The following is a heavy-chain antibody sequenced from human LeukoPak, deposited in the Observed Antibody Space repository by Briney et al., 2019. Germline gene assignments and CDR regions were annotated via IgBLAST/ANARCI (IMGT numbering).Heavy chain of an antibody. CDR3: ARLKVVTSSYWYFDL. CDR1: GYSFTSYW. V-gene: IGHV5-51*01. CDR2: IYPGDSDT. Sequence: PGESLKISCKGSGYSFTSYWIGWVRQMPGKGLEWMGIIYPGDSDTRYSPSFQGQVTISADKSISTAYLQWSSLKASDTAVYYCARLKVVTSSYWYFDLWGRGTLVTVSS. D-gene: IGHD4-23*01. J-gene: IGHJ2*01.